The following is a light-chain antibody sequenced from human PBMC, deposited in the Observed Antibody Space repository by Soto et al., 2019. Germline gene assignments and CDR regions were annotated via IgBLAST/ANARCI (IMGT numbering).Light chain of an antibody. CDR3: TSYTSYSTLDV. CDR1: SSDVGGYNY. Sequence: QSALTQPASVSGSPGQSITISCTGTSSDVGGYNYVSWYQQHPDKAPRLMIYEVSNRPSGVSNRFSGSKSGHTASLTISGHQSEDEADYFCTSYTSYSTLDVFGTGTKLTVL. V-gene: IGLV2-14*01. J-gene: IGLJ1*01. CDR2: EVS.